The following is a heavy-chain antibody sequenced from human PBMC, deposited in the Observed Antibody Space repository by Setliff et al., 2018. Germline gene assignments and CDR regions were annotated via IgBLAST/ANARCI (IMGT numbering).Heavy chain of an antibody. Sequence: SVKVSCKASGGTFSRYGISWVRQAPGQGLEWMGGTIPMFGTTNYARKFRGRVTIITDESTSTAFMQLSSLRSEDTAVYYCVREGVDSRSSTDYRYYMDVWGKGTTVTVSS. CDR3: VREGVDSRSSTDYRYYMDV. CDR2: TIPMFGTT. J-gene: IGHJ6*03. CDR1: GGTFSRYG. V-gene: IGHV1-69*05. D-gene: IGHD3-22*01.